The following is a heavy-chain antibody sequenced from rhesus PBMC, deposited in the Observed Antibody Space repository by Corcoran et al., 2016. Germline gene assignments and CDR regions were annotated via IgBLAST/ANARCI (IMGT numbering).Heavy chain of an antibody. D-gene: IGHD6-25*01. Sequence: QLQLQESGPGLVKPSETLSVTCAVSGGSISSSYWSWFRQAPGKGLEWIGYIYGSGSSTNYNPSLKSRVTLSVDTSKNQLSLKLSSVTTADTAVYYCARGARIAAAGRGFDYWGQGVLVTVSS. CDR2: IYGSGSST. CDR3: ARGARIAAAGRGFDY. CDR1: GGSISSSY. J-gene: IGHJ4*01. V-gene: IGHV4-169*01.